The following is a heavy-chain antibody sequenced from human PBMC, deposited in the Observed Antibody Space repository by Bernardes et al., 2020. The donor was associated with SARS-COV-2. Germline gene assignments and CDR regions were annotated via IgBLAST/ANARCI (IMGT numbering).Heavy chain of an antibody. D-gene: IGHD2-8*01. V-gene: IGHV1-2*02. Sequence: ASVKVSCRASGYTFTAPYLHWVRQAPGQGPEWMGWITPNSGGTTYAQKFQGRVTLTRDTSISTAYMQLTRLTFDDTAVYYCATVGYCIKGICHNYDYWGQGTLVTVSS. CDR1: GYTFTAPY. CDR3: ATVGYCIKGICHNYDY. J-gene: IGHJ4*02. CDR2: ITPNSGGT.